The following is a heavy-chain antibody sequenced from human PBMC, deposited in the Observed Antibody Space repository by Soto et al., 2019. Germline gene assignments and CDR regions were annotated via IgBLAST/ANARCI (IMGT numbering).Heavy chain of an antibody. D-gene: IGHD3-16*02. J-gene: IGHJ4*02. CDR2: ISGSGGST. CDR1: GFTFSSYA. V-gene: IGHV3-23*01. CDR3: AKVSDYIWGSYRYYFDY. Sequence: EVQLLESGGGLVQPGGSLRLSCAASGFTFSSYAMSWVRQAPGKGLEWVSAISGSGGSTYYADSVKGRFTISRDNSKNTLDLQMNGLRAEDTAVYYCAKVSDYIWGSYRYYFDYWGQGTLVTVSS.